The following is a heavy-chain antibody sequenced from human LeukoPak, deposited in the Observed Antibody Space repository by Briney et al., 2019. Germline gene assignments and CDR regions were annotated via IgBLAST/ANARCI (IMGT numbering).Heavy chain of an antibody. CDR3: ATQDGY. CDR2: INPNSGGT. V-gene: IGHV1-2*02. Sequence: ASVKVSCKASGYTFTVHYIHWVRQAPGQGPEWMGWINPNSGGTKYAQKFQGRVTMTRDTSISTAYMELSRLRSDDTAVYYCATQDGYWGQGTPVTVSS. CDR1: GYTFTVHY. J-gene: IGHJ4*02.